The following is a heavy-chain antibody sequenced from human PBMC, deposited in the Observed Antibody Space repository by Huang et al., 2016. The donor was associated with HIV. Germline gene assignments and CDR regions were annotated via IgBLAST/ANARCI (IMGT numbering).Heavy chain of an antibody. CDR3: ARDPRIQSWLNFFDY. D-gene: IGHD3-22*01. J-gene: IGHJ4*02. CDR2: INSDGRST. Sequence: EVQLVESGGGLVQPGGSLRLSCAASGFSISSYWMHWVRQAPGKGVVWVSRINSDGRSTSYADSVKGRFTISRDNAKNTLYLQMNSRRAEDTAVYYCARDPRIQSWLNFFDYWGQGTLVSVSS. V-gene: IGHV3-74*01. CDR1: GFSISSYW.